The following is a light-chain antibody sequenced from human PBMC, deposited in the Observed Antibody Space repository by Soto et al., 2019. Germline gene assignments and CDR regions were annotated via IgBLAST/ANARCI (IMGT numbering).Light chain of an antibody. Sequence: QSVLTQPPSVSGAPGQRVTISCTGSSSNIGAGYDVHWYQQLPGTAPKLLLYGTTNRPSGIPDRFSSSKSGTSASLAITGLQAEDEAHYYCQSYDSSLTGSVFGGGTKLTVL. J-gene: IGLJ2*01. CDR3: QSYDSSLTGSV. CDR1: SSNIGAGYD. CDR2: GTT. V-gene: IGLV1-40*01.